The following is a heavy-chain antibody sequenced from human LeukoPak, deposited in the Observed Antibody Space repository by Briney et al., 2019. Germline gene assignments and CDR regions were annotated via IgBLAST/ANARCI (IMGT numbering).Heavy chain of an antibody. D-gene: IGHD2-15*01. Sequence: PSETLSLTCTVSGGSISSGSYYWSWIRQPAGKGLEWIGRIYTSGSTNYNPSLKSRVTISVGTSKNQFSLKLSSVTAADTAVYYCARRRKVAASDAFDIWGQGTMVTVSS. CDR3: ARRRKVAASDAFDI. V-gene: IGHV4-61*02. CDR1: GGSISSGSYY. CDR2: IYTSGST. J-gene: IGHJ3*02.